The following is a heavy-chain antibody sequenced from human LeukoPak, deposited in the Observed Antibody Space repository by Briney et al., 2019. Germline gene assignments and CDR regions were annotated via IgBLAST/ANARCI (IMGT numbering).Heavy chain of an antibody. J-gene: IGHJ3*02. V-gene: IGHV4-59*08. CDR1: GGSISSYY. D-gene: IGHD3-9*01. Sequence: SETLSLTCTVSGGSISSYYWSWIRQPPGKGLEWIGYIYYSGSTNYNPSLKSRVTISVDTSRNQFSLKLSSVTAADTAVYYCARLLRWTSYYDILTGYYDAFDIWGQGTMVTVSS. CDR2: IYYSGST. CDR3: ARLLRWTSYYDILTGYYDAFDI.